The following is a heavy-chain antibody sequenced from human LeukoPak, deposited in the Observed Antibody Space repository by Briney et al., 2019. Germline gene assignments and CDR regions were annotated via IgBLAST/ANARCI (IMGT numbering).Heavy chain of an antibody. CDR1: GGSISSYY. CDR2: IYYSGST. V-gene: IGHV4-59*08. Sequence: SSETLSLTCTVSGGSISSYYWSWLRQPPGKGLEWIGYIYYSGSTNYNPSLKSRVTISVDTSKNQFSLKLSSVTAADTAVYYCASPYDTGGYFDYWGQGTLVTVSS. J-gene: IGHJ4*02. CDR3: ASPYDTGGYFDY. D-gene: IGHD3-22*01.